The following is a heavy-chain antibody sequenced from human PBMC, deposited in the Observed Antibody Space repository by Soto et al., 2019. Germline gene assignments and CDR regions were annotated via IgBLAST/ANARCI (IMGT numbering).Heavy chain of an antibody. D-gene: IGHD3-22*01. CDR2: IGTAGDT. CDR1: GFTFSSYD. V-gene: IGHV3-13*01. Sequence: LRLSCAASGFTFSSYDMHWVRQATGKGLEWVSAIGTAGDTYYPGSVKGRFTISRENAKNSLYLQMNSLRAGDTAVYYCARGDYYDSSGYYLFDSWGQGTLVIVSS. J-gene: IGHJ4*02. CDR3: ARGDYYDSSGYYLFDS.